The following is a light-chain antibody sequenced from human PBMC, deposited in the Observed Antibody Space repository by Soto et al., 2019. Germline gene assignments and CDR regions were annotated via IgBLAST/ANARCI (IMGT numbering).Light chain of an antibody. Sequence: IVVTQSPGTLSLSPGERATLSCRASQSVSSSYLAWYQQKPGQAPRLLIYGASSRATGIPDRFSGSGSGTDFTLTISRLEPEDFAVYYCQQYGSSVTFGGRTKVDIK. CDR1: QSVSSSY. J-gene: IGKJ4*01. V-gene: IGKV3-20*01. CDR3: QQYGSSVT. CDR2: GAS.